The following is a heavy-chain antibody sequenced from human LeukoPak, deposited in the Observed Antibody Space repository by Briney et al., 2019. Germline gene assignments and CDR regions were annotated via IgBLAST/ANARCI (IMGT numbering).Heavy chain of an antibody. Sequence: GESLKISCKGSGYSFTSYWIGWVRQMPGKGLEWMGIIYPGDSDTRCSPSFQGQVTISADKSISTAYLQWSSLKASDTAMYYCARQYRSSTSCYPGDAFDIWGQGTMVTVSS. CDR2: IYPGDSDT. J-gene: IGHJ3*02. CDR1: GYSFTSYW. V-gene: IGHV5-51*01. CDR3: ARQYRSSTSCYPGDAFDI. D-gene: IGHD2-2*01.